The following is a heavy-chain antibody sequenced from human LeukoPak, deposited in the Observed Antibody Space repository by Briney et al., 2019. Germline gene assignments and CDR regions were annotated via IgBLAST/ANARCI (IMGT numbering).Heavy chain of an antibody. Sequence: ASVKVSCKASGYTFTSYYMHWVRQAPGQGLEWMGIINPSGGSTSYAQKFQGRVTITADKSTSTAYMELSSLRSEDTAVYYCARDCSSTSCYRDYWGQGTLVTVSS. V-gene: IGHV1-46*01. CDR1: GYTFTSYY. D-gene: IGHD2-2*02. CDR2: INPSGGST. J-gene: IGHJ4*02. CDR3: ARDCSSTSCYRDY.